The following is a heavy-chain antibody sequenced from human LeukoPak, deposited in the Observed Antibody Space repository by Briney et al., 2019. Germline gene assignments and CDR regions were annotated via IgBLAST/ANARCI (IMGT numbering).Heavy chain of an antibody. Sequence: ASVKVSCKASGYTFTSYGISWVRQAPGQGLEWMGWISGYNGNTKYAQKFQGRVTMTTETSTSTAYMELRSLRSDDTALYYCARVGFTIVRGAHVYWGQGTLITVSS. V-gene: IGHV1-18*01. CDR3: ARVGFTIVRGAHVY. D-gene: IGHD3-10*01. CDR2: ISGYNGNT. J-gene: IGHJ4*02. CDR1: GYTFTSYG.